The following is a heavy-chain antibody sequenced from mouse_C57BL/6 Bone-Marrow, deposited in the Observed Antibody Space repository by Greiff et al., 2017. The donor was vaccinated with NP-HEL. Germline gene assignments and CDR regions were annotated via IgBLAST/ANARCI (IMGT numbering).Heavy chain of an antibody. V-gene: IGHV5-17*01. D-gene: IGHD1-1*01. Sequence: EVQLVESGGGLVKPGGSLKLSCAASGFTFSDYGMHWVRQAPEKGLEWVAYISSGSSTISSADTVKGRFPISRANAKNTLFLQMTSLRSEDTAMYYCARGPLYYYGSSYWYFDVWGTGTTGTVSS. CDR2: ISSGSSTI. J-gene: IGHJ1*03. CDR1: GFTFSDYG. CDR3: ARGPLYYYGSSYWYFDV.